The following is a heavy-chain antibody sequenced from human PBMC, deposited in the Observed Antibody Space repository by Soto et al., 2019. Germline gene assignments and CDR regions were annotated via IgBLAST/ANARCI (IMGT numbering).Heavy chain of an antibody. Sequence: GGSLRLSCAASGFTFSTYWMSWVRQAPGKGLERVANIKEDGSEMFYVDFVKGRSTIARDNAKNSLHLQMNSLRVGDSTVYYCTRGRHVFDFWGQGT. CDR1: GFTFSTYW. V-gene: IGHV3-7*01. CDR3: TRGRHVFDF. CDR2: IKEDGSEM. J-gene: IGHJ4*02.